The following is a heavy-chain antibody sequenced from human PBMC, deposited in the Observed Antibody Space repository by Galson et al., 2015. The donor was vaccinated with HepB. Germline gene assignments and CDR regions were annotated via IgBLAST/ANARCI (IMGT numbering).Heavy chain of an antibody. CDR1: GFTFGDYA. CDR2: IRTKTYGGTT. J-gene: IGHJ4*01. V-gene: IGHV3-49*03. D-gene: IGHD3-3*01. Sequence: SLRLSCAASGFTFGDYAVGWFRQAPGKGLEWVGFIRTKTYGGTTEYAASVKGRFTISRDDSESIAYLQMNSLKTEDTAVYYCSRDSHFGVIIVPLFDYWGHGTLVTVSS. CDR3: SRDSHFGVIIVPLFDY.